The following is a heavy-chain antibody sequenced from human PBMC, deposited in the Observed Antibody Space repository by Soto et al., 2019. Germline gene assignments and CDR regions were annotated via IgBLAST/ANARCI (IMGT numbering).Heavy chain of an antibody. CDR2: ISSSSSTI. J-gene: IGHJ4*02. D-gene: IGHD2-2*01. V-gene: IGHV3-48*01. CDR1: GFTFSSYS. Sequence: GGSLRLSCAASGFTFSSYSMNWVRQAPGKGLEWVSYISSSSSTIYYADSVKGRFTISRDNAKNSLYLQMNSLRAEDTAVYYCARDHPDIVVVPAAMLWFDYWGQGTLVTVSS. CDR3: ARDHPDIVVVPAAMLWFDY.